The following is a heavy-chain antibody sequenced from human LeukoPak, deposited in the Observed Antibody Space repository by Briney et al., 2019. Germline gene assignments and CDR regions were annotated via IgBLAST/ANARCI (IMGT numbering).Heavy chain of an antibody. CDR2: IYYSGST. CDR3: ARKSVLSSGFVFDY. V-gene: IGHV4-59*01. Sequence: SETLSLTCTVSGGSIRSYYWTWIRQPPGKGLEWIGYIYYSGSTNYNPSLKSRVTISVDTSKNQFSLKLTSVTAAGTAVYYCARKSVLSSGFVFDYRGQGTLVTVSS. CDR1: GGSIRSYY. D-gene: IGHD6-19*01. J-gene: IGHJ4*02.